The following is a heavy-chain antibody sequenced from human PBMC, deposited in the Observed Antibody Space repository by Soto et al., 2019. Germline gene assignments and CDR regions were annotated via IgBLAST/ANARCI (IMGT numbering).Heavy chain of an antibody. D-gene: IGHD3-22*01. Sequence: EVQLVESGGGLVKPGGSLRLSCAASGFTFSSYSMNWVRQAPGKGLEWVSSISSSSSYIYYADSVKGRFTISRDNAKNSLDLQMNSLIAEDTAVYYCASHPRDSSGYWYYFDYWGQGALVTVSS. CDR1: GFTFSSYS. J-gene: IGHJ4*02. CDR3: ASHPRDSSGYWYYFDY. CDR2: ISSSSSYI. V-gene: IGHV3-21*01.